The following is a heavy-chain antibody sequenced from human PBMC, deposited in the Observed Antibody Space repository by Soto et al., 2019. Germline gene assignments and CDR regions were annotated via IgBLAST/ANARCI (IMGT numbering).Heavy chain of an antibody. D-gene: IGHD3-22*01. J-gene: IGHJ4*02. V-gene: IGHV4-30-4*08. Sequence: SETLSLTCTVSGGSISSGGYYWSWIRQHPGKGLEWIGYIYYSGSTYYNPSLKSRVTISVDTSKNQFSLKLSSVTAADTAVYYCARAPLTYYYDSSGSFDYWGQGTLVTVSS. CDR3: ARAPLTYYYDSSGSFDY. CDR1: GGSISSGGYY. CDR2: IYYSGST.